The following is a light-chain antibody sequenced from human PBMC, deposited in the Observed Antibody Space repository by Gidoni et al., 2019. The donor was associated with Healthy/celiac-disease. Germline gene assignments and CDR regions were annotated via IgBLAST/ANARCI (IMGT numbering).Light chain of an antibody. V-gene: IGKV4-1*01. CDR2: WAS. J-gene: IGKJ4*01. Sequence: DIVMTQSLDSLDVSLGERATINCKSSQSVLYSSNNKNYLAWYQQKPGQPPKLLIYWASTRESGVPDRFSGSGSGTDFTLTISSLQAEDVAVYYCQQYYSTPLTFGGXTKVEIK. CDR1: QSVLYSSNNKNY. CDR3: QQYYSTPLT.